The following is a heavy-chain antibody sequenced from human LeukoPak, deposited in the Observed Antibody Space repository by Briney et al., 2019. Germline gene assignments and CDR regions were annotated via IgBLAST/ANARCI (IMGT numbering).Heavy chain of an antibody. CDR2: ISDSGSP. Sequence: SETLSLTCTVSGGSITIDYWSCLRHPPEKGLEYVSSISDSGSPNYNPSLKSRVTISLDTSKNQFSLKLSSVTAADTAVYYCARVLGSADYYYYMDVWGKGTTVTVSS. CDR1: GGSITIDY. V-gene: IGHV4-59*01. D-gene: IGHD3-16*01. CDR3: ARVLGSADYYYYMDV. J-gene: IGHJ6*03.